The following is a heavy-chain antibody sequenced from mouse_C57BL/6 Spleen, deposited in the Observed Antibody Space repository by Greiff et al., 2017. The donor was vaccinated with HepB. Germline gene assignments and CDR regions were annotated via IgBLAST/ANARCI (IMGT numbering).Heavy chain of an antibody. CDR3: ARNGAPYYGSSYRYFDV. Sequence: QVQLQQSGAELMKPGASVKLSCKATGYTFTGYWIEWVKQRPGHGLEWIGELLPGSGSTNYNEKFKGKATFTADTSSNTAYMQLSSLTTEDSAIYYCARNGAPYYGSSYRYFDVWGTGTTVTVSS. CDR1: GYTFTGYW. CDR2: LLPGSGST. D-gene: IGHD1-1*01. V-gene: IGHV1-9*01. J-gene: IGHJ1*03.